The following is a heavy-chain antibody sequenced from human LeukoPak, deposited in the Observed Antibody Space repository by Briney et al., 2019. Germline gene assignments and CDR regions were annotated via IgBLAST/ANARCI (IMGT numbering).Heavy chain of an antibody. CDR3: ATPKYYYDSSGYPGDSFDI. J-gene: IGHJ3*02. Sequence: ASVKVSCKASGYTFTSYGISWVRQAPGRGLEWMGWISAYNGNTNYAQKLQGRVTMTTDTSTSTAYMELRSLRSDDTAVYYCATPKYYYDSSGYPGDSFDIWGQGTMVTVSS. CDR2: ISAYNGNT. CDR1: GYTFTSYG. D-gene: IGHD3-22*01. V-gene: IGHV1-18*01.